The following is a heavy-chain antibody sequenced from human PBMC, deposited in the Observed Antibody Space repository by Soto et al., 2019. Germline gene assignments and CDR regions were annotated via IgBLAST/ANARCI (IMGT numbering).Heavy chain of an antibody. CDR1: GFTFSSYA. J-gene: IGHJ4*02. CDR2: ISGSGGST. V-gene: IGHV3-23*01. CDR3: AKALIRGYCSGGSCYYFDY. Sequence: GGSLRLSCAASGFTFSSYAMSWVRQAPGKGLEWVSAISGSGGSTYYADSVKGRFTISRAHSKNTLYLQMNSLRAEDTAVYYCAKALIRGYCSGGSCYYFDYWGQGTLVTVSS. D-gene: IGHD2-15*01.